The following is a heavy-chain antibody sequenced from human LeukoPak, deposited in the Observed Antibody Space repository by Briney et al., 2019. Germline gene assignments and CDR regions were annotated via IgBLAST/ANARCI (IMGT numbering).Heavy chain of an antibody. CDR3: TGNYCSGGSCYLY. V-gene: IGHV3-73*01. CDR1: GFTFSGYA. D-gene: IGHD2-15*01. J-gene: IGHJ4*02. Sequence: GGSLRLSCAASGFTFSGYAMHWVRQASGKGLEWVGRIRSKANSYATAYAASVKVRFTISRDNSKTTAYLQMNSLKTEDTAVYYFTGNYCSGGSCYLYWGQGTLVTVSS. CDR2: IRSKANSYAT.